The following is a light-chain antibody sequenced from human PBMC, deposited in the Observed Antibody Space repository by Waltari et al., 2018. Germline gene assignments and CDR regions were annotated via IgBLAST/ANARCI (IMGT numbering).Light chain of an antibody. CDR3: QQYGSPPLT. V-gene: IGKV3-20*01. CDR2: GAS. CDR1: QSVNNKY. Sequence: DIVLTQSPGTLSLFPGERATLSCRASQSVNNKYLAWYLQQPGQAPRLLIDGASSRTIGTPDRFSGSGSGTDFTLTISRLEPEDFAVFYCQQYGSPPLTFGGGTKVEIK. J-gene: IGKJ4*01.